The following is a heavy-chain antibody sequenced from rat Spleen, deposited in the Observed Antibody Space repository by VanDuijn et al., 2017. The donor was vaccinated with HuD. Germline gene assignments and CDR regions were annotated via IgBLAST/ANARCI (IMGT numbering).Heavy chain of an antibody. CDR3: TRSPTVAGVMDA. J-gene: IGHJ4*01. CDR1: GFSLTDYS. Sequence: QVQLKESGPGLVQPSQTPSLTCTVSGFSLTDYSVHWVRHPPGKSLEWMGRMNYNGDTYYNSALKSRLSISRDTSKSQVFLKMNSLQTEDTAIYFCTRSPTVAGVMDAWGQGASVTVSS. D-gene: IGHD1-3*01. CDR2: MNYNGDT. V-gene: IGHV2S30*01.